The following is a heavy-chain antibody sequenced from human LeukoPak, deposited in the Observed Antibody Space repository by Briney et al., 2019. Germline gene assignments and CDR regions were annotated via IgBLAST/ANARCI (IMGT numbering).Heavy chain of an antibody. V-gene: IGHV1-18*01. J-gene: IGHJ6*02. CDR2: ISAYNGNT. D-gene: IGHD3-3*01. Sequence: ASVKVSCKASGYTFTSYGISWVRQAPGQGLEWMRWISAYNGNTNYAQKLQGRVTMTTDTSTSTAYMELRSLRSDDTAVYYCARDKFTILEEYYYYGMDVWGQGTTVTVSS. CDR1: GYTFTSYG. CDR3: ARDKFTILEEYYYYGMDV.